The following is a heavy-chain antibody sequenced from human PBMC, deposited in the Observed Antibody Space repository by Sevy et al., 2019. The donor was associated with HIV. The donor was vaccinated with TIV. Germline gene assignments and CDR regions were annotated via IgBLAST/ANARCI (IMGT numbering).Heavy chain of an antibody. V-gene: IGHV4-34*01. CDR3: AREGTATSFDY. J-gene: IGHJ4*02. CDR2: INHSEVT. Sequence: SETLSLTCTVYGASFNDFYWNWIRQPPGKGLEWIGEINHSEVTNYNPSLKSRVTISLDKSNRQFSLKLSSVTAADTAVYYCAREGTATSFDYWDQGTLVTVSS. D-gene: IGHD2-21*02. CDR1: GASFNDFY.